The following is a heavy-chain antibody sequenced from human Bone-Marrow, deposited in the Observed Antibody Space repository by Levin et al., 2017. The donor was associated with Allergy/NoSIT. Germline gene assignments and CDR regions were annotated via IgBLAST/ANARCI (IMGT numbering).Heavy chain of an antibody. CDR1: GGSISRFY. CDR2: IYYSGST. V-gene: IGHV4-59*01. CDR3: ARGDDSPARFYMDV. J-gene: IGHJ6*03. D-gene: IGHD5-24*01. Sequence: SQTLSLTCSVSGGSISRFYWSWVRQPPGKGLEWIGYIYYSGSTIYNPSIKSRVTISLDTPKSQFSLKLTSVTAADTALYFCARGDDSPARFYMDVWGKGTTVTVSS.